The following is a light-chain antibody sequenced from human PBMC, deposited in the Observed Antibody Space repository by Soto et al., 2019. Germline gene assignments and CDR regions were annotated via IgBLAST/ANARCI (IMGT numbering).Light chain of an antibody. CDR3: QQYGSSRT. CDR2: GAS. CDR1: QSVSSSY. J-gene: IGKJ1*01. Sequence: SVLTQSPGTLSLSPGERATLSCMASQSVSSSYLSWYQQKPGQAPRLLIYGASSRATGIPDRFSGSGSGTDFTLTISRLEPEDFAVYYCQQYGSSRTFGQGTKVDIK. V-gene: IGKV3-20*01.